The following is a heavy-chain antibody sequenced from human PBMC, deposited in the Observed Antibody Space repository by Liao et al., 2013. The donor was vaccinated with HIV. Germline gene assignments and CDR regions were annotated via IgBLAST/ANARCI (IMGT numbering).Heavy chain of an antibody. D-gene: IGHD2-8*01. J-gene: IGHJ4*02. Sequence: QVQLQESGPGLVKPSETLSLTCTVSGGSISSYYWSWIRQPAGKGLEWIGRIYTSGSTNYNPSLKSRVTMSVDTSKNQFSLKLSSVTAADTAVYYCAREGRYCTNGVCYPYYFDYWGQGTLVTVSS. CDR1: GGSISSYY. CDR3: AREGRYCTNGVCYPYYFDY. V-gene: IGHV4-4*07. CDR2: IYTSGST.